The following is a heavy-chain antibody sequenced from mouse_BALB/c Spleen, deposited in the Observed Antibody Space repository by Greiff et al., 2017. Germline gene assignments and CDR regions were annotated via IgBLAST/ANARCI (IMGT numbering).Heavy chain of an antibody. V-gene: IGHV3-2*02. J-gene: IGHJ1*01. CDR1: GYSITSDYA. CDR2: ISYSGST. CDR3: ARNYYGGYFDV. D-gene: IGHD1-1*01. Sequence: EVKLVESGPGLVKPSQSLSLTCTVTGYSITSDYAWNWIRQFPGNKLEWMGYISYSGSTSYNPSLKSRISITRDTSKNQFFLQLNSVTTEDTATYYCARNYYGGYFDVWGAGTTVTVYS.